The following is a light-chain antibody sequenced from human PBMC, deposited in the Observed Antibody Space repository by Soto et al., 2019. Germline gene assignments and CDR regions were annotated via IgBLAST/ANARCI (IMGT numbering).Light chain of an antibody. J-gene: IGKJ4*01. V-gene: IGKV3-15*01. CDR3: QQYNDWPPRT. CDR2: GAS. CDR1: QSIGID. Sequence: EIVMTQSPATLSVSPGERATLSCRASQSIGIDLAWYQQKAGQAPRLLIYGASTRATGIPARFSGSGSGTEFTLTTSSLQSEDFLGYDCQQYNDWPPRTFGGGTKVEIK.